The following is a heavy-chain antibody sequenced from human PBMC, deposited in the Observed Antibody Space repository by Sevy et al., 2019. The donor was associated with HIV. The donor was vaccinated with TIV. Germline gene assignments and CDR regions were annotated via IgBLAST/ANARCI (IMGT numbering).Heavy chain of an antibody. D-gene: IGHD1-26*01. J-gene: IGHJ4*02. V-gene: IGHV1-18*04. CDR3: ARDLGGEGATRRDY. CDR2: ISAYNGNT. CDR1: GYTFTSYG. Sequence: ASLKVSCKASGYTFTSYGISWVRQAPGQGLEWMGWISAYNGNTNYAQKLQGRVTMTTDTSTSTAYMELRSLRSDDTAVYYCARDLGGEGATRRDYWGQGTLVTVSS.